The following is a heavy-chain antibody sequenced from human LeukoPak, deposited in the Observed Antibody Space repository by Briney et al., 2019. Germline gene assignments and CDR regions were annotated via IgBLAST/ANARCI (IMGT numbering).Heavy chain of an antibody. CDR1: GITLSNYG. CDR2: ISDSGGRT. Sequence: GSLRLSCAVSGITLSNYGMSWVRQAPGKGLEWVAGISDSGGRTNYADSVKGRFTISRDNPKNTLYLQMNSLKTEDTAVYYCVGRCTSCARYFDLWGRGTLVTVSS. CDR3: VGRCTSCARYFDL. D-gene: IGHD2-2*01. J-gene: IGHJ2*01. V-gene: IGHV3-23*01.